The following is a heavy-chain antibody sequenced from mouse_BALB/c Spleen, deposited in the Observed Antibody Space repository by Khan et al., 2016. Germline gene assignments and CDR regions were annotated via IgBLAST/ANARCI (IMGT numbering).Heavy chain of an antibody. CDR1: GFNIKDTY. D-gene: IGHD2-4*01. J-gene: IGHJ3*01. V-gene: IGHV14-3*02. CDR3: ARSPYDYDVGFAY. CDR2: IDPATGNT. Sequence: VQLQQSGAELVTPGASVKLSCTASGFNIKDTYMHWVKQRPEQGLEWIGRIDPATGNTKYDPQFPGKATITADTSSNTAYLQRSSLTSEDTAVYYSARSPYDYDVGFAYWGQGTLVTVSA.